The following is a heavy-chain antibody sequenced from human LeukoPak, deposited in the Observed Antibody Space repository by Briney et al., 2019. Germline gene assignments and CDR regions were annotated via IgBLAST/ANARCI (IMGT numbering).Heavy chain of an antibody. CDR3: ARDRGKGHPYYYYYGMDV. CDR2: IYSGGST. CDR1: GFTISSNY. Sequence: PGKSLRLSCAASGFTISSNYMSWVRQAPGKGLEWVSVIYSGGSTYYADSVKGRFTISRDNSKNTLYLQMNSLRAEDTAVYYCARDRGKGHPYYYYYGMDVWGQGTTVTVSS. V-gene: IGHV3-53*01. D-gene: IGHD1-1*01. J-gene: IGHJ6*02.